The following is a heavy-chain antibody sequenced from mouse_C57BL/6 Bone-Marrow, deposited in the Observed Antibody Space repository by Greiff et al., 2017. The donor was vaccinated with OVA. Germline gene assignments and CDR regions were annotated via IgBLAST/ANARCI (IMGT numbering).Heavy chain of an antibody. CDR1: GYSITSGYY. V-gene: IGHV3-6*01. D-gene: IGHD1-1*01. CDR2: LSYDGSN. J-gene: IGHJ1*03. CDR3: ARDQTTVVYWYFDV. Sequence: ESGPGLVKPSQSLSLTCSVTGYSITSGYYWNWIRQFPGNHLEWMGNLSYDGSNNYNPTFKNRISITRDTSKNQFFQKLNSVTTEDTATYYCARDQTTVVYWYFDVWGTGTTVTVSS.